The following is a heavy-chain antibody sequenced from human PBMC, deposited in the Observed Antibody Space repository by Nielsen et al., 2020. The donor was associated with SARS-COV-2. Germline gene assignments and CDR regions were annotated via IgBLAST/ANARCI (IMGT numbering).Heavy chain of an antibody. Sequence: GESLKISCAASGFTFSSYAMSWVRQAPGKGLEWVSAISGSGGSTYYADSVKGRFTISRDNSKNTLYLQMNSLRAEDTAVYYCAKDGTRGDYSYFDYWGQGTLVTVSS. CDR2: ISGSGGST. CDR1: GFTFSSYA. D-gene: IGHD4-17*01. V-gene: IGHV3-23*01. J-gene: IGHJ4*02. CDR3: AKDGTRGDYSYFDY.